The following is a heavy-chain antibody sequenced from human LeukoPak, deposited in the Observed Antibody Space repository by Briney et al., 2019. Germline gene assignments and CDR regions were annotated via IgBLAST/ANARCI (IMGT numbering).Heavy chain of an antibody. CDR1: GYTFTGYY. CDR2: INPNSGGT. J-gene: IGHJ3*02. CDR3: AREPDWMANGFDI. D-gene: IGHD3/OR15-3a*01. V-gene: IGHV1-2*06. Sequence: GASVKVSCKASGYTFTGYYMHWVRQAPGQGLEWMGRINPNSGGTNYAQKFQGRVTMTRDTYISTAYMELSRLRSDDTAVYYCAREPDWMANGFDIWGQRTMVTVSS.